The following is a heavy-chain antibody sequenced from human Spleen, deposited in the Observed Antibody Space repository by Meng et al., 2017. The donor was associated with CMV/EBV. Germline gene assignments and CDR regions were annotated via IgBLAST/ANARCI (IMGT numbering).Heavy chain of an antibody. J-gene: IGHJ6*02. V-gene: IGHV1-8*03. CDR2: MNPNSGNT. CDR1: GYTFTGYY. Sequence: ASVKVSCKASGYTFTGYYMHWVRQAPGQGLEWMGWMNPNSGNTGYAQKFQGRVTITRNTSISTAYMELSSLRSEDTAVYYCARRPPYYGSGAREYYYGMDVWGQGTTVTVSS. CDR3: ARRPPYYGSGAREYYYGMDV. D-gene: IGHD3-10*01.